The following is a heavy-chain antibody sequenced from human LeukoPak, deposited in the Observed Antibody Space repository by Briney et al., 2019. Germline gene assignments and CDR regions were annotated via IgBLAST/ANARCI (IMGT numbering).Heavy chain of an antibody. CDR3: ARLSPYLGSGSSAFPDDF. CDR2: ISYSGST. CDR1: GGPISSSPYY. D-gene: IGHD3-10*01. J-gene: IGHJ4*02. Sequence: SETLSLTCTVSGGPISSSPYYWGWIRQPPGKGLEWIGSISYSGSTFYNPSLKSRLTISVDTSKNQFSLTLSSLTAADTAVFYCARLSPYLGSGSSAFPDDFWGQGTLVTVSS. V-gene: IGHV4-39*01.